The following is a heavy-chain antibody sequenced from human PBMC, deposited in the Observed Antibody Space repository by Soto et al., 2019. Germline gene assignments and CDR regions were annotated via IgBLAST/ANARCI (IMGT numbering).Heavy chain of an antibody. CDR2: ISPGDSKT. J-gene: IGHJ4*02. D-gene: IGHD3-10*01. CDR1: GYNFNSYW. CDR3: ARSDREYYFDY. V-gene: IGHV5-51*01. Sequence: ESLKISCKGSGYNFNSYWIGWVRQMPGKGLECMGIISPGDSKTRYSPSFQGQVTISVDKSINTAYLQWSSLKASDTAMYYCARSDREYYFDYWGQGTLVTVSS.